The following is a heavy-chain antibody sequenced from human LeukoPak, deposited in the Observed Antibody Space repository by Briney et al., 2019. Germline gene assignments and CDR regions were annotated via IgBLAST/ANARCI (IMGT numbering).Heavy chain of an antibody. CDR2: MNPNSGNT. CDR1: GYTFTSYD. Sequence: ASVKVSCKASGYTFTSYDINWLRQATGQGLEWMGWMNPNSGNTGYAQKFQGRVTMTRNTSMSTAYMELSSLRSEDTAVYYCAIRTPVDIVATLGERVKKGLDYWGQGTQVTVSS. J-gene: IGHJ4*02. D-gene: IGHD5-12*01. CDR3: AIRTPVDIVATLGERVKKGLDY. V-gene: IGHV1-8*01.